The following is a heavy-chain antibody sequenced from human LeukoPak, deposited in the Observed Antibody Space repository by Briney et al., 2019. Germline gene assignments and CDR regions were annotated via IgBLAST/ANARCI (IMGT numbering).Heavy chain of an antibody. CDR1: GGSISSGGYY. CDR3: ARRYYGSGGFRFDP. CDR2: IYYSGNT. D-gene: IGHD3-10*01. J-gene: IGHJ5*02. V-gene: IGHV4-31*03. Sequence: PSQTLSLTCTVSGGSISSGGYYWSWIRQHPGKGLEWIGYIYYSGNTNYNPSLKSRVTMSVDTSKNQFSLKLSSVTAADTAVYYCARRYYGSGGFRFDPWGQGTLVTVSS.